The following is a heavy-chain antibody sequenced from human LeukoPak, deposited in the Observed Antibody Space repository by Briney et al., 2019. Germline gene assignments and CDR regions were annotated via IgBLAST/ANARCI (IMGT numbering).Heavy chain of an antibody. CDR2: ISGYNGNP. CDR3: ARDPSLAVAGIRLFDY. V-gene: IGHV1-18*01. J-gene: IGHJ4*02. Sequence: ASVKVSCTTSGYTFTNYGTSWVRQAPGQGLEWMGWISGYNGNPRYAQKVQGRVTMTTDTSTNTAYMEVNSLRSDDTAIYYCARDPSLAVAGIRLFDYWGQGTLVIVSS. CDR1: GYTFTNYG. D-gene: IGHD6-19*01.